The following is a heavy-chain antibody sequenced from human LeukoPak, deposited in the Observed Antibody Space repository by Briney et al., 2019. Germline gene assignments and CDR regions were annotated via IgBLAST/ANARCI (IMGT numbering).Heavy chain of an antibody. CDR1: GGSFSGYY. V-gene: IGHV4-34*01. CDR2: INHSGST. Sequence: SETLSLTCAVYGGSFSGYYWSWIRQPPGKGLEWIGEINHSGSTNYNPSLKSRVTISVDTSKNQFSLKLSSVTAADTAVYYCASQPRDSSSWYGRDDAFDIWGQGKMVTVSS. CDR3: ASQPRDSSSWYGRDDAFDI. D-gene: IGHD6-13*01. J-gene: IGHJ3*02.